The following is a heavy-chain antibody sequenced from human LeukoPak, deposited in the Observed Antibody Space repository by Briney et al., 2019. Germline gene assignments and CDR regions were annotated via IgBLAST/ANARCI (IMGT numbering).Heavy chain of an antibody. CDR1: NASIISSSYY. Sequence: SETLSLTCSVSNASIISSSYYWGWIRQPPGKGLEWIGSIYYRGRTYYNPSLKIRVTISADTSKNQFSLNLNSVTASDTAVYYCARQKILDNNYNSSGYYVDQWGQGSLVTVSS. CDR2: IYYRGRT. D-gene: IGHD3-22*01. V-gene: IGHV4-39*01. J-gene: IGHJ4*02. CDR3: ARQKILDNNYNSSGYYVDQ.